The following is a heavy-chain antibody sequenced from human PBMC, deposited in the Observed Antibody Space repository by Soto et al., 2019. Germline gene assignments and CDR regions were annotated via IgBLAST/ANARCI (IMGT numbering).Heavy chain of an antibody. Sequence: PSETLSLTCTVSGGSISSGGYYWSWIRQHPGKGLEWIGYIYYSGSTYYNPSLKSRVTISVDTSKNQFSLKLSSVTAADTAVYYCARDLWGDPDYYYYYGMDVWGQGTTVTVSS. CDR3: ARDLWGDPDYYYYYGMDV. CDR1: GGSISSGGYY. CDR2: IYYSGST. V-gene: IGHV4-31*03. J-gene: IGHJ6*02. D-gene: IGHD2-21*02.